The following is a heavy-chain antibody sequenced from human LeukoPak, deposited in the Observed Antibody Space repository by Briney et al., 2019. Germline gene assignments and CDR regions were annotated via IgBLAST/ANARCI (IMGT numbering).Heavy chain of an antibody. CDR3: ARGGDFWSGYSRGYYMDV. J-gene: IGHJ6*03. Sequence: GSLRLSCTASGFTFGEYAMSWVRQAPGKGLEWVGFIRSKAYGGTTEYAASVKGRFTISRDDSKSIAYLQMNSLRAEDTAVYYCARGGDFWSGYSRGYYMDVWGKGTTVTVSS. CDR1: GFTFGEYA. D-gene: IGHD3-3*01. CDR2: IRSKAYGGTT. V-gene: IGHV3-49*04.